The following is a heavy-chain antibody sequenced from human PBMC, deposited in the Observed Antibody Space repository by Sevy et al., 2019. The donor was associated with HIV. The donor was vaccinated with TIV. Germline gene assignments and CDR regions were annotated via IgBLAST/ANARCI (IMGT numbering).Heavy chain of an antibody. CDR3: ARGKSGYGYALNY. V-gene: IGHV3-66*01. Sequence: GGSLRLSCAASGFTVNSNYMTWVRQAPGKGLEGVSVIHSDDTTYHAYSVKDRFTISRDNFKNTLYLHMSSLRAEDTAVYYGARGKSGYGYALNYWGQGTLVTVSS. J-gene: IGHJ4*02. CDR1: GFTVNSNY. D-gene: IGHD5-18*01. CDR2: IHSDDTT.